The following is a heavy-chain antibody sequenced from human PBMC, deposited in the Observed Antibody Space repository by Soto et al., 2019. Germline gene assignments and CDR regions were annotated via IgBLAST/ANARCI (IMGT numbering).Heavy chain of an antibody. D-gene: IGHD4-17*01. CDR3: ARINRLTTEYKPGDY. Sequence: EVQLVESGGGLVKPGGSLRLSCAASGFTFSSYSMNWVRQAPGKGLEWVSSISSSRSYIYYADSVKGRFTISTDKDKDSLYLQMNSLTAKDTAVYYCARINRLTTEYKPGDYWGQGPLVTVS. CDR1: GFTFSSYS. V-gene: IGHV3-21*01. CDR2: ISSSRSYI. J-gene: IGHJ4*02.